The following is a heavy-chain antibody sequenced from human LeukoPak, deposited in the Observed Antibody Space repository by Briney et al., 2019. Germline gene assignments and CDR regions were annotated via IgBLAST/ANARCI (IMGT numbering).Heavy chain of an antibody. Sequence: GGSLRLSCAASGFTFSSYSMNWVRQAPGKGLEWVSSISSSSSYIYYADSVKGRFTISRDNAKNSLYLQMNSLRAEDTAVYYCARDRHYDILTGYYLNSGFDYWGQGTLVTVSS. J-gene: IGHJ4*02. D-gene: IGHD3-9*01. CDR3: ARDRHYDILTGYYLNSGFDY. V-gene: IGHV3-21*01. CDR2: ISSSSSYI. CDR1: GFTFSSYS.